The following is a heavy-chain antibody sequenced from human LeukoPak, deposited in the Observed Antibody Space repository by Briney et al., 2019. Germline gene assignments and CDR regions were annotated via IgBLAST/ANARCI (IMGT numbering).Heavy chain of an antibody. J-gene: IGHJ4*02. V-gene: IGHV3-7*01. Sequence: GGSLRLSCAASGFTFSAYWMSWVRQAPGKGLEWVANIKEDGSEKYYGDSVKGRFTISRDNAKNSLYLQMNSLRAEDTAVYYRARDSSRYQWGQGTLVTVSS. CDR3: ARDSSRYQ. D-gene: IGHD3-22*01. CDR1: GFTFSAYW. CDR2: IKEDGSEK.